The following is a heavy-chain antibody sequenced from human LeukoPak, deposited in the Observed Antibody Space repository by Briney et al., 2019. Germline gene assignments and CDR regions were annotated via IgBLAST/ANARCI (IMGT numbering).Heavy chain of an antibody. V-gene: IGHV4-59*08. CDR2: VYYSGST. Sequence: SETLSLTCTVSGGSISSHYWSWIRQPPGKGLEWIGYVYYSGSTNYNPSLKSRVTISVDTSKDQFSLKLSSVTAADTAVYYCARAYGSSWYFNWFDPWGQGTLVTVSS. J-gene: IGHJ5*02. CDR3: ARAYGSSWYFNWFDP. D-gene: IGHD6-13*01. CDR1: GGSISSHY.